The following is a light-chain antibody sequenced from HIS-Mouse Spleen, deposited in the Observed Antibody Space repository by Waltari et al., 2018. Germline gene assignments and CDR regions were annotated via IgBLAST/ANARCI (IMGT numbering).Light chain of an antibody. CDR3: CSYAGSYTYVV. CDR2: DVS. CDR1: SSDVGRYNY. J-gene: IGLJ2*01. Sequence: QSALTQPRSVSGSPGQSVTISCPGTSSDVGRYNYVSWYQQHPGKAPKLMIYDVSKRPSGVPDRFSGSKSGNTASLTISGLQAEDEADYYCCSYAGSYTYVVFGGGTKLTVL. V-gene: IGLV2-11*01.